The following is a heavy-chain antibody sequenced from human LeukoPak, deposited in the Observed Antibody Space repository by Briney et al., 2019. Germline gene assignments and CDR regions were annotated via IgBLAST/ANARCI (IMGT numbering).Heavy chain of an antibody. V-gene: IGHV3-11*01. J-gene: IGHJ4*02. Sequence: GGSLRLSCAASGFTFSDNYMSWIRQAPGKGLEWVSYISSSGSIYYADSVKGRFTISRDNAKNSLYLEMNSLRPEDTAFYYCAKDGGHSSVLYYFESWGQGTLVTVSS. CDR3: AKDGGHSSVLYYFES. CDR1: GFTFSDNY. D-gene: IGHD6-19*01. CDR2: ISSSGSI.